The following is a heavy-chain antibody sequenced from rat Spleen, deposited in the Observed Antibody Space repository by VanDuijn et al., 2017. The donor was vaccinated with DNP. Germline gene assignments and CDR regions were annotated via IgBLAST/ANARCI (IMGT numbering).Heavy chain of an antibody. D-gene: IGHD1-1*01. CDR1: GFTFSNYD. Sequence: EVQLVESGGGLVQPGRSLKLSCAASGFTFSNYDMAWVRQAPTKGLAWVASISPSGGSTYYRDSVKGRFTVSRDNAKSTLYLQRDSLRSEDTATYYCARHRWYSGPFDYWGQGVMVTVSS. J-gene: IGHJ2*01. V-gene: IGHV5-25*01. CDR2: ISPSGGST. CDR3: ARHRWYSGPFDY.